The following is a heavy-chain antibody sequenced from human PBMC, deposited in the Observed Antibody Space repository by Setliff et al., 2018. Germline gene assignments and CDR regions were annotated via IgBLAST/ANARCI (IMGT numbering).Heavy chain of an antibody. CDR1: AFTFNKYA. D-gene: IGHD2-2*01. V-gene: IGHV3-23*01. Sequence: LRLSCAASAFTFNKYAVTWLRQAPGKGLEWVSSITVSGHSTYADSVKGRFSISRDNSRNILYLQMNSLRAEDTASYYCARDGVFYAMDVWGQGTTVTVSS. J-gene: IGHJ6*02. CDR3: ARDGVFYAMDV. CDR2: ITVSGHST.